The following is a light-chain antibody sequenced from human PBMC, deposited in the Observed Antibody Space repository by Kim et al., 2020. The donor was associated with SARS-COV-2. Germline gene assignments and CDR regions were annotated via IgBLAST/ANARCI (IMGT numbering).Light chain of an antibody. CDR3: QQANTFPLT. CDR2: AAS. Sequence: ASVGDRVTITCRASQGISTWLGWYQQTPGKAPKLLIYAASSLQSGVPSRFSGGGSGTLFTLTISSLQPEDFATYYCQQANTFPLTFGGGTKVDIK. J-gene: IGKJ4*01. V-gene: IGKV1-12*01. CDR1: QGISTW.